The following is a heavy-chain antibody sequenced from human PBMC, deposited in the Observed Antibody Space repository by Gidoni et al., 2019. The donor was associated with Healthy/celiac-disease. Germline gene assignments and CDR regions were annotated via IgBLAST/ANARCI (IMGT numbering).Heavy chain of an antibody. V-gene: IGHV3-48*02. Sequence: EVQLVESGGGLVQPGGSLRLSCAASGFTFSSDSMNWVRQAPGKGLEWVSYISSSSSTIYYADSVKGRFTISRDNAKNSLYLQMNSLRDEDTAVYYCARDVRHYDISHDAFDIWGQGTMVTVSS. J-gene: IGHJ3*02. CDR1: GFTFSSDS. CDR2: ISSSSSTI. CDR3: ARDVRHYDISHDAFDI. D-gene: IGHD3-9*01.